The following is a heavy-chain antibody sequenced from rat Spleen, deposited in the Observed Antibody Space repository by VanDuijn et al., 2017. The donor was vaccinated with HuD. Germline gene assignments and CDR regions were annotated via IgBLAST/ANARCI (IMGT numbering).Heavy chain of an antibody. J-gene: IGHJ2*01. CDR3: ATDREFDY. CDR1: GFTFSDYD. Sequence: EVQLVESGGGLVQPGRSLKLFCAASGFTFSDYDMAWVRQAPTKGLEWVASISTGGGNTYYRDSVKGRFTISRDNAKSTLYLQMDSLRSEDTATYYCATDREFDYWGQGVVVTVSS. CDR2: ISTGGGNT. V-gene: IGHV5-25*01.